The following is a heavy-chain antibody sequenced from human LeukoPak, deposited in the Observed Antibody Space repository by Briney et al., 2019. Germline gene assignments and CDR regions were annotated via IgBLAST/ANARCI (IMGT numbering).Heavy chain of an antibody. V-gene: IGHV3-30*18. Sequence: GGSLRLSCAASGFTFSSYGMHWVRQAPGKGLEWVAVISYDGSNKYYADSVRGRFTISRDNSKNTLYLQMNSLRAEDTAVYYCAKDRRTDFDYWGQGTLVTVST. CDR3: AKDRRTDFDY. CDR1: GFTFSSYG. CDR2: ISYDGSNK. J-gene: IGHJ4*02. D-gene: IGHD1-14*01.